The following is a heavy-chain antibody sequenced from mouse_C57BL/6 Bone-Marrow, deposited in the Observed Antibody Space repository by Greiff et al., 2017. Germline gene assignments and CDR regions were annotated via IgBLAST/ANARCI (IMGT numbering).Heavy chain of an antibody. D-gene: IGHD1-1*01. V-gene: IGHV1-53*01. CDR2: INPSNGGT. CDR1: GYTFTSYW. Sequence: QVQLQQPGTELVKPGASVKLSCKASGYTFTSYWMHWVKQRPGQGLEWIGNINPSNGGTNYNEKFKSKATLTVDKSSSTAYMQLSSLTSDDSAFYYCARGGIYYYGSFDYWGQGTTLTVSS. J-gene: IGHJ2*01. CDR3: ARGGIYYYGSFDY.